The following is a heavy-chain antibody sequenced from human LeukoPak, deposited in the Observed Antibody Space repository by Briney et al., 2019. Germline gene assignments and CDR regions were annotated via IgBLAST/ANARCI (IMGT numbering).Heavy chain of an antibody. CDR1: GGTFSSYA. CDR2: IIPILTVA. Sequence: ASVKVSCKASGGTFSSYAISWVRQAPGQGLEWMGRIIPILTVANYAQNFQGRVTITADKSTSTAYMELSSLRSEDTAVYYCATTVTPGHSDYWGQGTLVTVSS. CDR3: ATTVTPGHSDY. J-gene: IGHJ4*02. V-gene: IGHV1-69*04. D-gene: IGHD4-11*01.